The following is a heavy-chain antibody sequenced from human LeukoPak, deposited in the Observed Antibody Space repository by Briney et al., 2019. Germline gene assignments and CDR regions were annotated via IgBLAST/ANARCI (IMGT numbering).Heavy chain of an antibody. CDR3: ARRVAAAGTHWFDP. D-gene: IGHD6-13*01. Sequence: SETLSLTCTVSGGSISSYYWSLIRQPPGKGLEWIGDIYTSRSTNYNPSLKSRVTISVDTSKNHFSLKLSSVTSADTAVYYCARRVAAAGTHWFDPWGQGTLVTVSS. J-gene: IGHJ5*02. V-gene: IGHV4-4*09. CDR2: IYTSRST. CDR1: GGSISSYY.